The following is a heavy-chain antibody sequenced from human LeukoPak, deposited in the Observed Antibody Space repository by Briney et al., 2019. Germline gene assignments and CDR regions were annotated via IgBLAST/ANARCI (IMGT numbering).Heavy chain of an antibody. CDR3: ARETYYYDTSGYYHELLADF. V-gene: IGHV4-4*07. CDR1: GGSISSYY. D-gene: IGHD3-22*01. CDR2: IDTSGST. J-gene: IGHJ4*02. Sequence: SETLSLTCTVSGGSISSYYWIWIRQPAGKGLEWIGRIDTSGSTNYNPSLKSRVTMSVDTSKNQFSLRLSSVTAADTAVYYCARETYYYDTSGYYHELLADFWGQGTLVTVSS.